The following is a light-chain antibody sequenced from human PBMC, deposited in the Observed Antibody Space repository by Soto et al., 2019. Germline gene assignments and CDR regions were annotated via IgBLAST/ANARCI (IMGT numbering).Light chain of an antibody. V-gene: IGLV1-40*01. CDR2: GNS. J-gene: IGLJ2*01. Sequence: QSVLTQPPSVSGAPGQRVTISCTGSSSNIGAGYDVHWYQQLPGTAPNLLIYGNSNRPSGVPDRFSGSNSGTSASLAITGLQAEDEADDYCQSYDSSLSGSVFGGGTKVTVL. CDR1: SSNIGAGYD. CDR3: QSYDSSLSGSV.